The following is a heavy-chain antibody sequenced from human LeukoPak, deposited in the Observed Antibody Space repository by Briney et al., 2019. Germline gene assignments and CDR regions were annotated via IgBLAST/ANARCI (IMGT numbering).Heavy chain of an antibody. V-gene: IGHV1-18*01. Sequence: ASVKVSCKASGYTFTSYGISWVRQAPGQGLEWMGWISAYNGNTNYAQKLQGRVTMTTDTSTSTAYMELRSLRSDDTAFYFCARDLGYCGGDCYYDAFDIWGQGTVVTVSS. CDR2: ISAYNGNT. CDR3: ARDLGYCGGDCYYDAFDI. D-gene: IGHD2-21*02. J-gene: IGHJ3*02. CDR1: GYTFTSYG.